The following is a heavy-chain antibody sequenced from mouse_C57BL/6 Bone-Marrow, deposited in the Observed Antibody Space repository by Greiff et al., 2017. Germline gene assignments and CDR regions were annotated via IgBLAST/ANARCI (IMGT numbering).Heavy chain of an antibody. CDR2: IDPEDGET. D-gene: IGHD6-1*01. CDR3: ARSDNPWFAY. J-gene: IGHJ3*01. Sequence: EVQLQHSGAELVKPGASVKLSCTASGFNIKDYYMHWVKQRTEQGLEWIGRIDPEDGETKYAPKFQGKATLTADTSSNTAYLQLSSLTSEDTAVYYCARSDNPWFAYWGQGTLVTVSA. V-gene: IGHV14-2*01. CDR1: GFNIKDYY.